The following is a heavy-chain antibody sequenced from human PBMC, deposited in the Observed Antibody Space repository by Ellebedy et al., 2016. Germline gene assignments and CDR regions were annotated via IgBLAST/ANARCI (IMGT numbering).Heavy chain of an antibody. J-gene: IGHJ3*02. D-gene: IGHD3-10*01. Sequence: GESLKISXVGSGLIVNSNYMTWVRQAPGKGLEWVSLLYTDGKTSYADSVRGRFSISRDNYKDTLYLQMNSLRAEDTAIYYCATRRSGSFDIWGQGTTVTVSS. CDR3: ATRRSGSFDI. CDR2: LYTDGKT. CDR1: GLIVNSNY. V-gene: IGHV3-53*01.